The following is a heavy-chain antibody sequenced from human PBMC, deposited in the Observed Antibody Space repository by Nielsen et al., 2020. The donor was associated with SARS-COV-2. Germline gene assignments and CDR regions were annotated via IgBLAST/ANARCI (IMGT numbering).Heavy chain of an antibody. D-gene: IGHD2-2*01. CDR3: AKEHICSSTSCPTGY. CDR2: IYSGGSST. Sequence: GGSLRLSCAASGFTFSSYAMSWVRQAPGKGLEWVSVIYSGGSSTYYADSVKGRFTISRDNSKNTLYLQMNSLRAEDTAVYYCAKEHICSSTSCPTGYWGQGTLVTVSS. CDR1: GFTFSSYA. V-gene: IGHV3-23*03. J-gene: IGHJ4*02.